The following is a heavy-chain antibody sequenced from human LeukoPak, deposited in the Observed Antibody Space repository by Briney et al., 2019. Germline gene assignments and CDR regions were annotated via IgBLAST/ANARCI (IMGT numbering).Heavy chain of an antibody. CDR2: IWYDGSKT. Sequence: GGSLRLSCTTFGFTFTNYGINWVRQAPGKGLEWVAAIWYDGSKTSYTDSVKGRFTVSRDISKNTVYLQMNGLKAEDTAVYYCARDDCSTTPCYAYWGQGTLVTVSS. CDR3: ARDDCSTTPCYAY. CDR1: GFTFTNYG. J-gene: IGHJ4*02. V-gene: IGHV3-33*01. D-gene: IGHD2-2*01.